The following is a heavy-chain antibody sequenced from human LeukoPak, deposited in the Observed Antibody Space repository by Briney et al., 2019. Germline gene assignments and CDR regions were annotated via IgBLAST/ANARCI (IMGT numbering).Heavy chain of an antibody. CDR1: GFTFSGYS. CDR2: ISTSSSYI. Sequence: GGSLRLSCAASGFTFSGYSMNWVRQAPGKGLEWVSFISTSSSYIYYADSVKGRFTISRDNSKNTLDLEMSSLRGEDTAVYYCARGPPLWWGGFDYWGQGALVTVSS. D-gene: IGHD4/OR15-4a*01. J-gene: IGHJ4*02. CDR3: ARGPPLWWGGFDY. V-gene: IGHV3-21*04.